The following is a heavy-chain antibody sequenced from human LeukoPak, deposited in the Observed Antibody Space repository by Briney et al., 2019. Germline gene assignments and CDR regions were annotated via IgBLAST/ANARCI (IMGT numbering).Heavy chain of an antibody. Sequence: GGSLRLSCAASGFSFSRDWMGWVRQAPGKGLEWVANIKQDASEKYCVDSVKGRFTISRDNAKNSLYLQMNSLRVEDTAVYYCARETMGALDYWGQGTLVTVSS. CDR2: IKQDASEK. V-gene: IGHV3-7*01. D-gene: IGHD1-26*01. CDR1: GFSFSRDW. J-gene: IGHJ4*02. CDR3: ARETMGALDY.